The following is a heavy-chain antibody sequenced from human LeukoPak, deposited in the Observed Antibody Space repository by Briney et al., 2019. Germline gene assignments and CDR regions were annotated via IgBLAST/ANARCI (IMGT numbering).Heavy chain of an antibody. J-gene: IGHJ3*02. V-gene: IGHV3-23*01. CDR3: ARPFLRYCSSSSCYAFDI. Sequence: PGGSLRLSCAASGFTFSSYAMSWVRQAPGKGLEWVSAISGSGGSTYYADSVKGRFTISRDNSKNTLYLQMNSLRAEDTAVYYCARPFLRYCSSSSCYAFDIWGQGTMTVSS. CDR2: ISGSGGST. D-gene: IGHD2-2*01. CDR1: GFTFSSYA.